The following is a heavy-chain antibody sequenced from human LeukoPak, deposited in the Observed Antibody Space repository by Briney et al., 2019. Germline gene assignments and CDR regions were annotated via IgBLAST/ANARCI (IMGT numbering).Heavy chain of an antibody. V-gene: IGHV1-2*02. Sequence: ASVKVSCKTSGYTFTGHFVHWVREAPGQELEWMGWSNPNRGDTKHAQKFQGRVNMPRDTSISTAYIEQSRVTSDDTAVYYCAREYSRYSGTYYDYWGQGTLVTVSS. CDR2: SNPNRGDT. CDR1: GYTFTGHF. D-gene: IGHD5-12*01. J-gene: IGHJ4*02. CDR3: AREYSRYSGTYYDY.